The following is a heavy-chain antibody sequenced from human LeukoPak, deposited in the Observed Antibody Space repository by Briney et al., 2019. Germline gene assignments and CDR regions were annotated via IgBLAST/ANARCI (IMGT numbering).Heavy chain of an antibody. D-gene: IGHD1-26*01. J-gene: IGHJ4*02. Sequence: SETLSLTCTVSGGSISSYYWSWIRQPPGKGLEWIGYIYYSGSTNYNPSLKSRVTISVDTSKNQFSLKLSSVTAADTAVYYCARGNSGSYYGFDYWGQGTLVTVSS. CDR3: ARGNSGSYYGFDY. V-gene: IGHV4-59*01. CDR2: IYYSGST. CDR1: GGSISSYY.